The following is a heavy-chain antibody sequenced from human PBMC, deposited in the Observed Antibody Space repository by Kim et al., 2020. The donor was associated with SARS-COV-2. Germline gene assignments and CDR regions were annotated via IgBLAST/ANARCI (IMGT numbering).Heavy chain of an antibody. CDR1: GFTFSSYE. CDR3: ARDLGFATSTYYYDSSGFSWFDP. J-gene: IGHJ5*02. V-gene: IGHV3-48*03. Sequence: GGSLRLSCAASGFTFSSYEMNWVRQAPGKGLEWVSYISSSGSTIYYADSVKGRFTISRDNAKNSLYLQMNSLRAEDTAVYYCARDLGFATSTYYYDSSGFSWFDPWGQGTLVTVSS. CDR2: ISSSGSTI. D-gene: IGHD3-22*01.